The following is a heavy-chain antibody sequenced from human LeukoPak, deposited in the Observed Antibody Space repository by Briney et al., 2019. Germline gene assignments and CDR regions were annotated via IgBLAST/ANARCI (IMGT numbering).Heavy chain of an antibody. J-gene: IGHJ3*02. D-gene: IGHD5-24*01. V-gene: IGHV3-23*01. CDR3: AKARIYNYDPFDI. Sequence: PGGSLRLSCAASGFTSSSYAMSWVRQAPGKGLEWVSGISGSGGSTYYADSVKGRFTISRDNSKNTLYLQMNTLRAEDTAVYYCAKARIYNYDPFDIWGQGTMVTVSS. CDR1: GFTSSSYA. CDR2: ISGSGGST.